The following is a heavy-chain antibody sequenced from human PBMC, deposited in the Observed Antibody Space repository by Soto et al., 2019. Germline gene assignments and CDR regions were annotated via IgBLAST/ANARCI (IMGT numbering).Heavy chain of an antibody. J-gene: IGHJ4*02. V-gene: IGHV4-4*02. CDR1: GGSISSSNW. Sequence: SETLSLTCAVSGGSISSSNWWSWVRQPPGKGLEWIGEIYHSGSTNYNPSLKSRVTISVDKSKNQFSLKLSSVTAADTAVYYCARDGYSSGFAYFDYWGQGTLVTVSS. D-gene: IGHD6-19*01. CDR3: ARDGYSSGFAYFDY. CDR2: IYHSGST.